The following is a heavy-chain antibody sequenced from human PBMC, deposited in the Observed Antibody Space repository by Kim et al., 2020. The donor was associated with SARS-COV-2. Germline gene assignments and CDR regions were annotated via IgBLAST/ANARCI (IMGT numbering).Heavy chain of an antibody. V-gene: IGHV1-2*02. J-gene: IGHJ5*02. Sequence: ASVKVSCKASGYTFTGYYMHWVRQAPGQGLEWMGWINPNSGGTNYAQKFQGRVTRTRDTSISTAYMELSRLRSDDTAVYYCARRASITMIVVVYNWFDPWGQGTLVTVSS. CDR3: ARRASITMIVVVYNWFDP. CDR1: GYTFTGYY. D-gene: IGHD3-22*01. CDR2: INPNSGGT.